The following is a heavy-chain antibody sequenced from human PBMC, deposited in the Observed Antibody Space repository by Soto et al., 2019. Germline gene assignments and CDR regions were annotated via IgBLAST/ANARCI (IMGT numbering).Heavy chain of an antibody. D-gene: IGHD6-19*01. CDR2: IIPIFGTA. J-gene: IGHJ6*02. Sequence: SVKVSCKASGGTFSSYAISGVRQAPGQGLEWMGGIIPIFGTANYAQKFQGRVTITADESTSTAYMELSSLRSEDTAVYYCARELAVAGKTTKASMDVWGQGTTVTVSS. CDR1: GGTFSSYA. V-gene: IGHV1-69*13. CDR3: ARELAVAGKTTKASMDV.